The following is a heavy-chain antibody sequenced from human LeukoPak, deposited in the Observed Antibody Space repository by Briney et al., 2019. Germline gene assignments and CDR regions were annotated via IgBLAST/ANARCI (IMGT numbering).Heavy chain of an antibody. D-gene: IGHD6-19*01. J-gene: IGHJ3*02. CDR1: GFTFSSYS. CDR3: ARPETQYSSGLDGFDI. CDR2: INSDGSRT. V-gene: IGHV3-74*01. Sequence: QTGGSLRLSCAASGFTFSSYSMNWVRQAPGKGLVWVSRINSDGSRTTYADSVKGRFTISRDNAKNTLYLQMNSLRTEDTAVYYCARPETQYSSGLDGFDIWGQGTMVTVSS.